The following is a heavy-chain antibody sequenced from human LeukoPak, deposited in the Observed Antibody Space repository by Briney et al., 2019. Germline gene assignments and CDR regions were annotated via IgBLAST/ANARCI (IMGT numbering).Heavy chain of an antibody. CDR1: GFTFSSYG. Sequence: GRSLRLSCAASGFTFSSYGMHWVRQAPGKGLEWVAVIWYDGSNKYYADSVKGRFTISRDNSKNTLHLQMNSLRAEDTAVYYCAKTGTPEMCSGGGCYQYYFDYWGQGTLVTVSS. CDR2: IWYDGSNK. V-gene: IGHV3-33*06. D-gene: IGHD2-15*01. CDR3: AKTGTPEMCSGGGCYQYYFDY. J-gene: IGHJ4*02.